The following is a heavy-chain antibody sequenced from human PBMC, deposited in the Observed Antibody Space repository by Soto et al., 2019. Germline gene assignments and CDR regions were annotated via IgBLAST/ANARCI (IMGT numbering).Heavy chain of an antibody. J-gene: IGHJ6*02. D-gene: IGHD2-15*01. V-gene: IGHV1-18*01. Sequence: QVQLLQSGGEVKKPGASVKVSCNSPDHTFTYYGINWVRRAPGQGLEWMGWISGYNGNTKYAQKLQDRVPLTEDRRPRTAYREMRGLTSRATAVYFSAATGSNYFGLDVWGQGTKVTVS. CDR3: AATGSNYFGLDV. CDR2: ISGYNGNT. CDR1: DHTFTYYG.